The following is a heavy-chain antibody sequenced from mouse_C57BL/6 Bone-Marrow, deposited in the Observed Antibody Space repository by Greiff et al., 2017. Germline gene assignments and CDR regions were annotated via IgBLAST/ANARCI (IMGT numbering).Heavy chain of an antibody. V-gene: IGHV1-59*01. Sequence: QVQLQQPGAELVRPGTSVKLSCKASGYTFTSYWMHWVKQRPGQGLEWIGVIDPSDSYTTYNQKFKGKATLTVATSSSQAYMQLSSLAPEDSAVYYCARDYYDGSSPDYWGQGTTLTVSS. CDR2: IDPSDSYT. D-gene: IGHD1-1*01. J-gene: IGHJ2*01. CDR1: GYTFTSYW. CDR3: ARDYYDGSSPDY.